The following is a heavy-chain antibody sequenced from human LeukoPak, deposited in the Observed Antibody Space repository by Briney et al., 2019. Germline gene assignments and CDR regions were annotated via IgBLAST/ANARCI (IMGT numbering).Heavy chain of an antibody. CDR2: FYSSGTT. Sequence: SETLSLTCIVSGGSLHRSFWTWVRQPPGKGLQWIGRFYSSGTTDYSPSLKSRLTISIDTSMNQFSLRLASVTAADTAVYYCGRRPAVDGPIDNWGQGILVAVSS. CDR1: GGSLHRSF. J-gene: IGHJ4*02. CDR3: GRRPAVDGPIDN. D-gene: IGHD3/OR15-3a*01. V-gene: IGHV4-59*01.